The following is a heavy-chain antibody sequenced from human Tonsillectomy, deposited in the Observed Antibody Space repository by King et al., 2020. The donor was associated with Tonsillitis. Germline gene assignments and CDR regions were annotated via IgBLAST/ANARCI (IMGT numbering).Heavy chain of an antibody. D-gene: IGHD3-10*01. Sequence: VQLVESGGGVVQPGGSLRLSCAASGFTFSRYGMHWVRQAPGKGLEWVAFIGYDGRDKYYADSVKGRFTISRDNSKNTLYLQMNSLRAEDTGVYYCAREGIDAFDICGQGTMVTVSS. J-gene: IGHJ3*02. CDR3: AREGIDAFDI. CDR2: IGYDGRDK. V-gene: IGHV3-30*02. CDR1: GFTFSRYG.